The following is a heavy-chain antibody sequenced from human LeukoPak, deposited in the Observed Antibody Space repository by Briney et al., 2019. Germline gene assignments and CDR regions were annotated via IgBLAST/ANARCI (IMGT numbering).Heavy chain of an antibody. J-gene: IGHJ4*02. CDR1: GFTVSSNY. CDR3: AKNNGGYYRFDY. Sequence: GGSLRLSCAASGFTVSSNYMSWVRQAPGKGLEWVSAISGSGGSTYYADSVKGRFTISRDNSKNTLYLQMNSLRAEDTAVYYCAKNNGGYYRFDYWGQGTLVTVSS. D-gene: IGHD3-22*01. V-gene: IGHV3-23*01. CDR2: ISGSGGST.